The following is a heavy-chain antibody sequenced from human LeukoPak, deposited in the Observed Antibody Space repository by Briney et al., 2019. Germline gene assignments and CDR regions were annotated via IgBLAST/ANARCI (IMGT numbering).Heavy chain of an antibody. CDR2: INTNTGNP. Sequence: ASVKVSCKASGYTFTSYAMNWVRQAPGQGLEWMGWINTNTGNPTYAQGFTGRFVFSLDTSVSTAYLQISSLKAEDTAVYYCARVGGGLTIFGVVIRDYYYYYMDVWGKGTTVTVSS. CDR3: ARVGGGLTIFGVVIRDYYYYYMDV. D-gene: IGHD3-3*01. V-gene: IGHV7-4-1*02. CDR1: GYTFTSYA. J-gene: IGHJ6*03.